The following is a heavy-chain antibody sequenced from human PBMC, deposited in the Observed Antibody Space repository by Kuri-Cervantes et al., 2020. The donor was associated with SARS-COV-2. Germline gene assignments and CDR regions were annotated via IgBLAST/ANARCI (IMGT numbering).Heavy chain of an antibody. Sequence: ASVKVSCKASGYTFTSYGISWVRQAPGQGLEWMGWISAYNGNTNYAQKFQGRVTITADESTSTAYMELSSLRSEDTAVYYCARGMSSGWHPGAEYFQHWGQGTLVTVSS. V-gene: IGHV1-18*01. CDR2: ISAYNGNT. CDR1: GYTFTSYG. J-gene: IGHJ1*01. D-gene: IGHD6-19*01. CDR3: ARGMSSGWHPGAEYFQH.